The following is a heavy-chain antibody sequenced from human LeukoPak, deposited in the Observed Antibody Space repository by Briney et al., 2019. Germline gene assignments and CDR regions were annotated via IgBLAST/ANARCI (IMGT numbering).Heavy chain of an antibody. CDR3: ARGPTHFPMT. J-gene: IGHJ5*02. Sequence: GGSLRLSCAASVFTFSIYSMNWVRQAPGKGLEWVSYISSSSSTMYYADSVKGRFTISRDNAKNSLYLQVNSLRDEDTAVYYCARGPTHFPMTWGQGTLVTVSS. V-gene: IGHV3-48*02. CDR2: ISSSSSTM. D-gene: IGHD2/OR15-2a*01. CDR1: VFTFSIYS.